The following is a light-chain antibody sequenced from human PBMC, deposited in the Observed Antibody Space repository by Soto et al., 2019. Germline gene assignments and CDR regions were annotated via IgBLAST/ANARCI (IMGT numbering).Light chain of an antibody. CDR2: DAS. Sequence: AIRMTQSPSSLSASTGDRVAITCLASQDIGSFLAWYQQKPGKAPKLLIYDASTLQSGVPSRFGGSGSGTDFTLTISSLQSEDFATYYCQQFYSYPLTFGGGTKVDIK. CDR3: QQFYSYPLT. V-gene: IGKV1-8*01. CDR1: QDIGSF. J-gene: IGKJ4*01.